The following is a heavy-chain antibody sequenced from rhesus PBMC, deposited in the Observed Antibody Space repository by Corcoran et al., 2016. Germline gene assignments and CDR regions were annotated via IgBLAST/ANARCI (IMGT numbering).Heavy chain of an antibody. CDR1: GFTFSSYG. CDR3: TSEYSNYFDY. D-gene: IGHD4-23*01. Sequence: EVQLVETGGGLVQPGGSLTLSCAASGFTFSSYGMSWVRAAPGKGLEWVSAISMGSSYISYADSVKGRFTISRDNAKNSLSLHMNSLRAEDTAVYYCTSEYSNYFDYWGQGVLVTVSS. CDR2: ISMGSSYI. V-gene: IGHV3-136*01. J-gene: IGHJ4*01.